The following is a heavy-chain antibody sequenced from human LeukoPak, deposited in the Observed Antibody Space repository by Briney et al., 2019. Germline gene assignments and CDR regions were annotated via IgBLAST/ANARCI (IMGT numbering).Heavy chain of an antibody. J-gene: IGHJ4*02. V-gene: IGHV4-39*01. Sequence: PSETLSLTCTVSGGSISSSSYYWGWIRQPPGKGLEWIGSIYYSGSTYYNPSLKSRVTISVDTSKNQFSLKLSSVTAADTAVYYCARLITKGPMVQLERQVSDYWGQGTLVTVSS. CDR1: GGSISSSSYY. D-gene: IGHD1-1*01. CDR2: IYYSGST. CDR3: ARLITKGPMVQLERQVSDY.